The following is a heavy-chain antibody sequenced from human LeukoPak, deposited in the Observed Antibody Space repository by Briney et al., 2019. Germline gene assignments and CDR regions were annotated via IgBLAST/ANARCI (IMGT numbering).Heavy chain of an antibody. Sequence: PSETLSLTCTVSGGSISSHYWSWIRQPPGKGLEWIGYIYYSGSTNYNPSLKSRVTISVDTSKNQFSLKLSSVTAADTAVYYCARGQVVPAANWFDPWGQGTLVTVSS. CDR3: ARGQVVPAANWFDP. D-gene: IGHD2-2*01. V-gene: IGHV4-59*08. J-gene: IGHJ5*02. CDR2: IYYSGST. CDR1: GGSISSHY.